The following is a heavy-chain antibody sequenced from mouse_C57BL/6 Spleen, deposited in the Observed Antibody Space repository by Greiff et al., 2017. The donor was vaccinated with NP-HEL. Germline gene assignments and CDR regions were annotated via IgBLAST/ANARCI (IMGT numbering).Heavy chain of an antibody. CDR1: GYTFTTYP. J-gene: IGHJ1*03. CDR3: ARSPTSNWPDWYFDV. Sequence: VKLMESGAELVKPGASVKMSCKASGYTFTTYPIEWMKQNHGKSLEWIGNFHPYNDDTKYNEKFKGKATLTVEKSSSTVYLELSRLTSDDSAVYYCARSPTSNWPDWYFDVWGTGTTVTVSS. CDR2: FHPYNDDT. D-gene: IGHD4-1*01. V-gene: IGHV1-47*01.